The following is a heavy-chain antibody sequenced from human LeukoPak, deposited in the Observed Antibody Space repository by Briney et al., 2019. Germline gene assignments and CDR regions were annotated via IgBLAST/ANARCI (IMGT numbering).Heavy chain of an antibody. CDR1: GYTFSSYY. CDR2: INPSRGST. CDR3: TRGSSGRRDN. Sequence: ASVKVSCKASGYTFSSYYMHWVRQAPGQGLEWMGIINPSRGSTSYAPKFQGRVTMTRDISIGTAYMELSNLTSEDMAIYYCTRGSSGRRDNWGQGTLVTVSA. V-gene: IGHV1-46*01. J-gene: IGHJ4*02. D-gene: IGHD6-19*01.